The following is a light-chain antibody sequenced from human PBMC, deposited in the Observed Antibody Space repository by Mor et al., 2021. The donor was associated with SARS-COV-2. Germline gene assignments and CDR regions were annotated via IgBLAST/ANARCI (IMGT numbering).Light chain of an antibody. Sequence: SISSWLAWYQQKPGKAPKLLIYKASSLESGVPSRFSGSGSGTEFTLTINSLQPDDFATYYCQQYNSYPYTFGQGTKLE. V-gene: IGKV1-5*03. CDR2: KAS. J-gene: IGKJ2*01. CDR3: QQYNSYPYT. CDR1: SISSW.